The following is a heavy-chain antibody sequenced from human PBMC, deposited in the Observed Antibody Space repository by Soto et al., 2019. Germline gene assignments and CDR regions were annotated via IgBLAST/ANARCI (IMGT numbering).Heavy chain of an antibody. CDR3: VRSKRRSWGNDCYMFDL. V-gene: IGHV3-30*04. J-gene: IGHJ5*02. Sequence: GGSLRLSCAASEFMFSNFSINWVHQSPCKGLEWVELISYDGIHKYYADSVKGRISISRDNSKKILYLKMSALRAEDTARYYCVRSKRRSWGNDCYMFDLWGQGTLVTVSS. CDR2: ISYDGIHK. D-gene: IGHD2-21*02. CDR1: EFMFSNFS.